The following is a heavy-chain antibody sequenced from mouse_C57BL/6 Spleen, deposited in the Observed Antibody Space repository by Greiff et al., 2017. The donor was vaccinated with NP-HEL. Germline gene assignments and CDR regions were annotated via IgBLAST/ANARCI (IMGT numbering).Heavy chain of an antibody. CDR1: GYSITSGYY. V-gene: IGHV3-6*01. CDR2: ISYDGSN. J-gene: IGHJ4*01. Sequence: EVQLQESGPGLVKPSQSLSLTCSVTGYSITSGYYWNWIRQFPGNKLEWMGYISYDGSNNYNPSLKNRISITRDTSKNQFFLKLNSVTTEDTATYYCVLTGAFAMDYWGQGTSVTVSS. D-gene: IGHD4-1*01. CDR3: VLTGAFAMDY.